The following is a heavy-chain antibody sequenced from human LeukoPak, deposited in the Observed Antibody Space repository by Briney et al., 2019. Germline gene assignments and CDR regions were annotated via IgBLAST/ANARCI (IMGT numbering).Heavy chain of an antibody. CDR3: AKLKGWYGDGYFDY. Sequence: GGSLRLSCAASGFTVSSNYMSWVRQAPGKGLEWVSVIYRDGRTHYADSVKGRFTISRDNSKDTLYLQMDSLRAEDTAVYYCAKLKGWYGDGYFDYWDQGTLVAVSS. D-gene: IGHD6-19*01. V-gene: IGHV3-53*01. CDR2: IYRDGRT. J-gene: IGHJ4*02. CDR1: GFTVSSNY.